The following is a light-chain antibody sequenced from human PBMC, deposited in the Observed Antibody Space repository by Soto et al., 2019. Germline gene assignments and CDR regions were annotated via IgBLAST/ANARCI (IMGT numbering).Light chain of an antibody. CDR3: QQIYSTPLT. Sequence: GDRVTITCRASQSISSYLNWYQQKPGKAPKLLIYAASSLQSGVPSRFSGSGSGTDFTLTISSLQPEDFATYYCQQIYSTPLTFGGGTKVDIK. J-gene: IGKJ4*01. CDR1: QSISSY. V-gene: IGKV1-39*01. CDR2: AAS.